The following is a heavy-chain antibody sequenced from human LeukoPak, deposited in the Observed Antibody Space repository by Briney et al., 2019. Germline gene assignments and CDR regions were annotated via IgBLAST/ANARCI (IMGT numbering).Heavy chain of an antibody. V-gene: IGHV4-34*01. CDR2: INHSGST. D-gene: IGHD4-17*01. CDR1: GGSISSGGYS. J-gene: IGHJ6*04. Sequence: PSETLSLTCAVSGGSISSGGYSWSWIRQPPGKGLEWIGEINHSGSTNYNPSLKSRVTISVDTSKNQFSLKLSSVTAADTAVYYCARYLDDYGDYGLDVWGKGTTVTVSS. CDR3: ARYLDDYGDYGLDV.